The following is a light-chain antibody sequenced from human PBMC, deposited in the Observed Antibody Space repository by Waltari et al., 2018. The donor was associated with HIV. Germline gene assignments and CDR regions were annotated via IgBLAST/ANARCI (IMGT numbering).Light chain of an antibody. Sequence: QSVLTQPPSASGTPGPRVTISCSGSSSTIGTNYVYWYQQLPGTAPKLLIYRNNQRPSGVPDRFSGSKSGTSASLAISGLRSEDEADYYCAAWRDSLSAVVFGGGTKLTVL. CDR2: RNN. CDR3: AAWRDSLSAVV. CDR1: SSTIGTNY. J-gene: IGLJ2*01. V-gene: IGLV1-47*01.